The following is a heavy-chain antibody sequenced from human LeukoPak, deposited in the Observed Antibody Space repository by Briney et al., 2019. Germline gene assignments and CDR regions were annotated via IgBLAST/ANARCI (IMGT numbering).Heavy chain of an antibody. CDR1: GFTFNTEA. D-gene: IGHD5-18*01. Sequence: GGSLRLSCVLSGFTFNTEAMTWVRQAPGKGLEWVSSISSSSSYIYYAGSVKGRFTISRDNAKNSLYLQMNSLRAEDTAVYYCARDWGYSYGCLGYWGQGTLVTVSS. V-gene: IGHV3-21*01. CDR2: ISSSSSYI. CDR3: ARDWGYSYGCLGY. J-gene: IGHJ4*02.